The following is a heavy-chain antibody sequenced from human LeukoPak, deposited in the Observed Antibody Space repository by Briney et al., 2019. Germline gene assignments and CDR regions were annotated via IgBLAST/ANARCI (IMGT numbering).Heavy chain of an antibody. J-gene: IGHJ4*02. V-gene: IGHV1-3*01. CDR1: GYTFTTYT. CDR2: INAGNGNT. Sequence: ASVKVSCKASGYTFTTYTTHWVRQAPGQRLEWMGWINAGNGNTRYSQKFQGRVTITRDTSATTAYMELSSLRSEDTAVYYCAIGHLGLSIDYWGQGTLVTVSS. D-gene: IGHD2/OR15-2a*01. CDR3: AIGHLGLSIDY.